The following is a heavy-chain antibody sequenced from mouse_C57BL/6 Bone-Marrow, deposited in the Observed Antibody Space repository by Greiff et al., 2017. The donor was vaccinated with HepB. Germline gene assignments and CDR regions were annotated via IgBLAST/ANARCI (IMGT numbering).Heavy chain of an antibody. CDR2: IDPSDSYT. CDR1: GYTFTSYW. V-gene: IGHV1-69*01. Sequence: QVQLQQPGAELVMPGASVKLSCKASGYTFTSYWMHWVKQRPGQGLEWIREIDPSDSYTNYNQKFKGKSTLTVDKSSSTAYMQLSSLTSEDSAVYYCARPTMGWYFDVWGTGTTVTVSS. CDR3: ARPTMGWYFDV. D-gene: IGHD2-10*01. J-gene: IGHJ1*03.